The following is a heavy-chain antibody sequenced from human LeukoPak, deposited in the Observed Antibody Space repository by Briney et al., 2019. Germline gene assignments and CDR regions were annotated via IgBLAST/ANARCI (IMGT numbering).Heavy chain of an antibody. CDR1: GYTFTGYY. CDR2: INPNSGGT. J-gene: IGHJ4*02. V-gene: IGHV1-2*02. CDR3: ARMPRSGPTRLDY. Sequence: GASVKVSCKASGYTFTGYYMHWVRQAPGQGLEWMGWINPNSGGTNYAQKFQGRVTMTRDTSISTAYMELSRLRSDDTAVYYCARMPRSGPTRLDYWGQGTLVTVSS. D-gene: IGHD2-15*01.